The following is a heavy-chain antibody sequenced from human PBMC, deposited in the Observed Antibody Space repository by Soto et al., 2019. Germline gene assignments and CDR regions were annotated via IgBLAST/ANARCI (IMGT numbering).Heavy chain of an antibody. CDR2: ILSDYHT. J-gene: IGHJ4*02. Sequence: EVQLLESGGGLVQPGGSLTLSCAASGFTFSDYTMSWVRQAPGKVLECISVILSDYHTNYAGSVRGLFTISRDNSKNALYLEMMSLRAEDTAVYYCARRTSGYFGCWGQGALGTVSS. D-gene: IGHD6-19*01. CDR1: GFTFSDYT. CDR3: ARRTSGYFGC. V-gene: IGHV3-23*03.